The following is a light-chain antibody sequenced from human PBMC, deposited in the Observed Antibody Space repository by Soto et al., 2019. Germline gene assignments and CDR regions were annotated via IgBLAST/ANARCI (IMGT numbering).Light chain of an antibody. Sequence: IQMTQSPSSLSASVGDRVTITCRASQGIRSDLAWYQQKPGKAPNLLIYAASTLQSGVPSRFSGSGSGTDFTLTISSLQPEDFATYYCLHDYNYPRTFGQGTKVDI. CDR1: QGIRSD. CDR2: AAS. J-gene: IGKJ1*01. V-gene: IGKV1-6*01. CDR3: LHDYNYPRT.